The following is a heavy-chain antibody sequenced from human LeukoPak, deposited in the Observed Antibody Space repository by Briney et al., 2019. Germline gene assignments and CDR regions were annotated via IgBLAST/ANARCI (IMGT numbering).Heavy chain of an antibody. V-gene: IGHV4-59*01. CDR2: IYYSGST. Sequence: SETLSLTCTVSGGSISSYYWSWIRQPPGKGLEWIGYIYYSGSTNYNPSLKSRVTISVDTSKNQFSLKLSSVTAADTAVYYCATGGSGASDFDYWGQGTLVTVSS. CDR1: GGSISSYY. J-gene: IGHJ4*02. CDR3: ATGGSGASDFDY. D-gene: IGHD3-16*01.